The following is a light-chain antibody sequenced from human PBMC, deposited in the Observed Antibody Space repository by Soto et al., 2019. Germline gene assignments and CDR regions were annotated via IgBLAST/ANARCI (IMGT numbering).Light chain of an antibody. CDR2: DAS. J-gene: IGKJ2*01. Sequence: EIVMTQSPATLSVSPGGRATLSCRASQTVSSNLAWYQQKPGRAPRLLIYDASTRASDIPARFSGSGSGTEFTLTISCLQSEEFAVYYCQQYNHWPSFGQGTTLEIK. CDR3: QQYNHWPS. V-gene: IGKV3-15*01. CDR1: QTVSSN.